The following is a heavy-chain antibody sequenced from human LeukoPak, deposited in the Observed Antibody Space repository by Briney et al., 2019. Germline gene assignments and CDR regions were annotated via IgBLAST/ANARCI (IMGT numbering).Heavy chain of an antibody. CDR2: ITGNNGNT. J-gene: IGHJ4*02. CDR1: AYTFTTYG. D-gene: IGHD4-23*01. V-gene: IGHV1-18*01. CDR3: DRGDYGSNPDN. Sequence: SVTVSFTASAYTFTTYGITWGRHAPGQGLERMGWITGNNGNTINTHKHQGKVTFTTDTATSTASMGLRRLRLSATAVYDCDRGDYGSNPDNWGQGTLVTVSS.